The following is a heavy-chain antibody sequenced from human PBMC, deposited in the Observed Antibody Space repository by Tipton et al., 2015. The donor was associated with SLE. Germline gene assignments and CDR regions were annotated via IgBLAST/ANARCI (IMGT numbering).Heavy chain of an antibody. J-gene: IGHJ4*02. D-gene: IGHD3-3*01. CDR1: GFTFSNYW. V-gene: IGHV3-7*01. CDR2: IKQDGSEK. Sequence: SLRLSCAASGFTFSNYWMSWVRQAPGKGLEWAANIKQDGSEKYYVDSVKGRFTISRDNAKNSLYLQMNSLRAEDTAMYYCARGHYDFWSGYPIDYWGQGTLVTVSS. CDR3: ARGHYDFWSGYPIDY.